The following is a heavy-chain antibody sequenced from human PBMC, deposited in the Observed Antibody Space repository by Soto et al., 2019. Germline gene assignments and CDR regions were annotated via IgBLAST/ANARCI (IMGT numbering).Heavy chain of an antibody. CDR1: GFTFSSYW. V-gene: IGHV3-74*01. D-gene: IGHD6-13*01. J-gene: IGHJ3*02. CDR2: INSDGSST. CDR3: AREVGYSSSWYAFDI. Sequence: GGSLRLSCAASGFTFSSYWMHWVRQAPGKGLVWVSRINSDGSSTSYADSVKGRFTISRDNAKNTLYLQMNSLRAEDMAVYYCAREVGYSSSWYAFDIWGQGTMVTVSS.